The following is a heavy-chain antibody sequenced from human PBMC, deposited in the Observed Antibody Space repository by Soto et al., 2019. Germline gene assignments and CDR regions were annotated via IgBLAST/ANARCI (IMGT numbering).Heavy chain of an antibody. J-gene: IGHJ6*02. Sequence: QVQLVESGGGVVQPGRSLRLSCAASGFTFSSYAMHWVRQAPGKGLEWVAVISNDGSNKYYADSVKGRFTISRDNSKNTLYLQMNSLRAEDTAVYYCARDEIRFSWAYGMDVWGQGTTVTFSS. V-gene: IGHV3-30-3*01. CDR2: ISNDGSNK. CDR3: ARDEIRFSWAYGMDV. D-gene: IGHD3-3*01. CDR1: GFTFSSYA.